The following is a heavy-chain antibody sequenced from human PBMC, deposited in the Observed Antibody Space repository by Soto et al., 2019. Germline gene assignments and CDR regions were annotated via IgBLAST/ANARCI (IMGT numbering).Heavy chain of an antibody. J-gene: IGHJ3*02. V-gene: IGHV4-31*03. Sequence: TSETLSLTCTVSGGSISSGGYYWNWIRQLPGKGLEWIGYIHNSGSTYYNQSLKSRTSISVHTSKNQFSLRLSSVTAADTAVYYCARDALFLTGYSSAQPRFFPFDIWGQGTMVTVSS. D-gene: IGHD3-9*01. CDR3: ARDALFLTGYSSAQPRFFPFDI. CDR1: GGSISSGGYY. CDR2: IHNSGST.